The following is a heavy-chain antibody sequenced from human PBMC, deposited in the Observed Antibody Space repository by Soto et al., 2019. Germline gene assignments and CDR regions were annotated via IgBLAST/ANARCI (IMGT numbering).Heavy chain of an antibody. D-gene: IGHD3-10*01. V-gene: IGHV3-7*01. Sequence: EVQLVESGGGLVQPGGSLRLSCAASGFTFSSYWMSWVRQAPGKGLEWVANIKQDGSEKYYVDSVKGRFTISRDNAKNSLYLQMNSLRAEDTAVYYCARVRLLWFGEPIYFDYWGQGTLVTVSS. CDR3: ARVRLLWFGEPIYFDY. CDR2: IKQDGSEK. J-gene: IGHJ4*02. CDR1: GFTFSSYW.